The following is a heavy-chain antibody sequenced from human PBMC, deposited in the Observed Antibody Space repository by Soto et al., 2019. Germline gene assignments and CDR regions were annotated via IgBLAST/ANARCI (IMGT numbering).Heavy chain of an antibody. D-gene: IGHD3-3*01. J-gene: IGHJ5*02. CDR3: AIASRGPYDFWSGYSEGFDP. CDR2: MNPNSGNT. V-gene: IGHV1-8*01. CDR1: GYTFTSYD. Sequence: ASVKVSCKASGYTFTSYDINWVRQATGQGLEWMGWMNPNSGNTGYAQKFQGRVTMTRNTSISTAYMELSSLRSEDTAVYYCAIASRGPYDFWSGYSEGFDPWGQGTLVTVSS.